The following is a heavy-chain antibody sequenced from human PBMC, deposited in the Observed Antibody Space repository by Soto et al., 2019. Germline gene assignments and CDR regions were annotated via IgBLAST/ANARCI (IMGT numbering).Heavy chain of an antibody. J-gene: IGHJ5*02. D-gene: IGHD3-22*01. CDR3: AKGPQSSGYCYQYNLFDP. CDR2: ISGSGGST. Sequence: PGGSLGLSCAASGFTFSSYAMSWVRQAPGKGLEWVSAISGSGGSTYYADSVKGRFTISRDNSTNTLYLQMNSLRAEDTAVYYCAKGPQSSGYCYQYNLFDPRGQRSLVTVSS. CDR1: GFTFSSYA. V-gene: IGHV3-23*01.